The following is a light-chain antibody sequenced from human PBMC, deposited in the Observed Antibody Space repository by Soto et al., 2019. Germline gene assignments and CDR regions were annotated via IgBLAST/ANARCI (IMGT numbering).Light chain of an antibody. J-gene: IGKJ5*01. CDR1: QNINNY. CDR3: HQYENLPT. CDR2: DAS. Sequence: DIQMTQSPASLSSSLGGRFSVTCQASQNINNYLNWYQQKPGRAPKLLIYDASNLEAGVPSRFRGSGSGTDFTFTISRLQPEDIATYYCHQYENLPTFGQGTRLEI. V-gene: IGKV1-33*01.